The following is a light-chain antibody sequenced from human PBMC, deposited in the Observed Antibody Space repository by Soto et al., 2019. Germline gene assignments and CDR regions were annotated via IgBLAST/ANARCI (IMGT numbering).Light chain of an antibody. CDR2: DAS. CDR3: QQYERYST. V-gene: IGKV1-5*01. Sequence: DIQMTQSPSTLSASVGDRVTITFRASQSITTWLAWYQQKPGTAVKVLIYDASTLGSGVSSRFSGSGSGTEFTLTISGLQPEDSATYYCQQYERYSTFGQGTKVDIK. J-gene: IGKJ1*01. CDR1: QSITTW.